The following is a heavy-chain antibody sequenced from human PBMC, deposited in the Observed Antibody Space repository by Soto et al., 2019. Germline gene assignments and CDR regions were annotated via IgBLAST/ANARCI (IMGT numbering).Heavy chain of an antibody. CDR3: ARDASPDYGDFLDVDY. CDR1: GYTFTSYG. Sequence: QVQLVQSGAEVKKPGASVKVSCKASGYTFTSYGISWVRQAPGQGLEWMGWISAYNGNTNYAQKLQGRVTMTTDTSTSTAYRELRSLRSDDTAVYYCARDASPDYGDFLDVDYWGQGTLVTVSS. V-gene: IGHV1-18*01. CDR2: ISAYNGNT. J-gene: IGHJ4*02. D-gene: IGHD4-17*01.